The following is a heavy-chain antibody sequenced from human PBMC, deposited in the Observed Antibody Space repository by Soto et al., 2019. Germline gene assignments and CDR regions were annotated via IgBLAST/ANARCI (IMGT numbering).Heavy chain of an antibody. CDR2: MNPNSGNT. V-gene: IGHV1-8*01. Sequence: ASVKVSCKASGYTFTSYDINWVRQATGQGLEWMGWMNPNSGNTGYAQKFQGRVTMTRNTSISTAYMELSSLRSEDTAVYYCARAQRVVLRFLEWSPHRRNYYYYMDVWGKGTTVTVSS. CDR3: ARAQRVVLRFLEWSPHRRNYYYYMDV. CDR1: GYTFTSYD. D-gene: IGHD3-3*01. J-gene: IGHJ6*03.